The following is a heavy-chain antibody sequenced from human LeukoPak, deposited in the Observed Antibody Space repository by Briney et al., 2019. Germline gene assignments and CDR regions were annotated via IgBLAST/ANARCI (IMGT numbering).Heavy chain of an antibody. CDR3: ASSRSSSNAFDI. CDR1: GYTFTSYG. V-gene: IGHV1-18*01. D-gene: IGHD6-6*01. CDR2: ISAYNGNT. J-gene: IGHJ3*02. Sequence: ASVKVSCKASGYTFTSYGISWVRQAPGQGLEWMGWISAYNGNTNYAQKLQGRVTMTTDTSTSTAYMELRILRSDDTAVYYCASSRSSSNAFDIWGQGTMVTVSS.